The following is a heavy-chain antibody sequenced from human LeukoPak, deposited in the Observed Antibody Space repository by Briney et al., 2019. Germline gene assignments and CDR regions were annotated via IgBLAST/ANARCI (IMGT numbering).Heavy chain of an antibody. CDR3: ASGYDFWSGYPRLFDY. V-gene: IGHV4-61*02. Sequence: PSQTLSLTCTVSGGSISSGSYYWSWIRQPAGKGLEWIGRIYTSGSTNYNPSLKSRVTISVDTSKNQFSLKLSSVTAADTAVYYCASGYDFWSGYPRLFDYWGQGTLVTVSS. CDR1: GGSISSGSYY. D-gene: IGHD3-3*01. CDR2: IYTSGST. J-gene: IGHJ4*02.